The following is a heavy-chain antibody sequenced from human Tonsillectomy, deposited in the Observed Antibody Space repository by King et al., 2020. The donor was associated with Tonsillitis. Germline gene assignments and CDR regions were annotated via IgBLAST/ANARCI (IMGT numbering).Heavy chain of an antibody. J-gene: IGHJ4*02. CDR2: IDWDDDK. D-gene: IGHD2-21*01. CDR3: ARMLCGGYRYYFDY. Sequence: VTLQESGPALVKPTQTLTLTCTFSGFSLSTSGMCFGWIRQSPGKALEWVARIDWDDDKYYRTSLRTRLTISKDTSKNRVVLTMTNMDPVDTATYYCARMLCGGYRYYFDYWGQGTLVTVAS. CDR1: GFSLSTSGMC. V-gene: IGHV2-70*10.